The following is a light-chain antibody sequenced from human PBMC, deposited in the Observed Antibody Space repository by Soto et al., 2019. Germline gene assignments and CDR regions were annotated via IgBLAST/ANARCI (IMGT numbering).Light chain of an antibody. CDR3: MQGTHWPIT. Sequence: DVVMTQSPLSLPVTLGQPASISCRSNQSLVHSDGIAYFSRFQQMPGRSPRRLIHKVSNRDSGVPARFSGSGSGSDFALKMSRVEAEDVGVYYGMQGTHWPITVGQGTRLVIK. CDR1: QSLVHSDGIAY. J-gene: IGKJ5*01. CDR2: KVS. V-gene: IGKV2-30*02.